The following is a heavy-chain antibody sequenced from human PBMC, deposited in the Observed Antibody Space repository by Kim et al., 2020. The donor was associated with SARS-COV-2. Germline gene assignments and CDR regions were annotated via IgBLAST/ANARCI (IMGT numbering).Heavy chain of an antibody. CDR1: GFTFDDYA. J-gene: IGHJ4*02. V-gene: IGHV3-9*01. CDR2: ISWNSGSI. Sequence: GGSLRLSCAASGFTFDDYAMHWVRQAPGKGLEWVSGISWNSGSIGYADSVKGRFTISRDNAKNSLYLQMNSLRAEDTALYYCAKGWGVGSSGWSRGFDYWGQGTLVTVSS. D-gene: IGHD6-19*01. CDR3: AKGWGVGSSGWSRGFDY.